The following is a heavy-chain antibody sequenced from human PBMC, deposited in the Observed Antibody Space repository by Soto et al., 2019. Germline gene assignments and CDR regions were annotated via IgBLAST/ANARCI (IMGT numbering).Heavy chain of an antibody. V-gene: IGHV5-51*01. D-gene: IGHD2-2*01. CDR3: ARQGDCSSTSCYYYYGMDV. CDR2: IYPGDSDT. J-gene: IGHJ6*02. CDR1: GYSFTSYW. Sequence: GESLKISRKGSGYSFTSYWIGWVRQMPGKGLEWMGIIYPGDSDTRYSPSFQGQVTISADKSISTAYLQWSSLKASYTAMYYCARQGDCSSTSCYYYYGMDVWGQGTTVTVS.